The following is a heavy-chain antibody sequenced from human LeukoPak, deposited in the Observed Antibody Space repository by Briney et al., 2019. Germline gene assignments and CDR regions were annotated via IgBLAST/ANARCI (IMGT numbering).Heavy chain of an antibody. V-gene: IGHV1-69*06. J-gene: IGHJ6*03. Sequence: GSSVKVSCKASGGTFSSYAISWVRQAPGQGLEWMGGIIPIFGTANYAQKFQGRVTITADKSTSTAYMELSSLRSEDTAVYYCARDRLSDERYYYYYMDVWGKGTTVTISS. CDR2: IIPIFGTA. D-gene: IGHD1-1*01. CDR1: GGTFSSYA. CDR3: ARDRLSDERYYYYYMDV.